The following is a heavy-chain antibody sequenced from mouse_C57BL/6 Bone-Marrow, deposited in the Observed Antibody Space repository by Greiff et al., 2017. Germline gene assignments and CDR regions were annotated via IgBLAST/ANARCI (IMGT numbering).Heavy chain of an antibody. CDR3: ARFLYDVGFAY. D-gene: IGHD2-12*01. V-gene: IGHV1-4*01. J-gene: IGHJ3*01. CDR2: INPSSGYT. Sequence: QVQLQQSGAELARPGASVKMSCKASGYTFTSYTMHWVKQRPGQGLEWIGYINPSSGYTKYNQKFKDKATLTADKSSSTAYMQLSSLTSEDSAVYYCARFLYDVGFAYWGQGTLVTVSA. CDR1: GYTFTSYT.